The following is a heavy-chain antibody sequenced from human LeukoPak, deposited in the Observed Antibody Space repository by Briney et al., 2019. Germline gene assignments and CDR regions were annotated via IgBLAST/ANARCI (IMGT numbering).Heavy chain of an antibody. Sequence: PSETLSLTCAVYGGSFSGYYWGWIRQPPGKGLEWIGSIYYSGSTYYNPSLKSRVTISVDTSKNQFSLKLSSVTAADTAVYYCARELDYYDSSGRPTSYYYGMDVWGQGTTVTVSS. D-gene: IGHD3-22*01. CDR3: ARELDYYDSSGRPTSYYYGMDV. CDR2: IYYSGST. J-gene: IGHJ6*02. CDR1: GGSFSGYY. V-gene: IGHV4-34*01.